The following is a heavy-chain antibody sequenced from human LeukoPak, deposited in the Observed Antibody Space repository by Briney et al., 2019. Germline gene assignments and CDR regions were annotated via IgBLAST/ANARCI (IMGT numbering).Heavy chain of an antibody. J-gene: IGHJ2*01. Sequence: SETLSLTCAVYGGSFSGYYWSWIRQPPGKGLEWIGEINHSGSTNYNPSLKSRVTITVDTSKNQFSLKLSSVTAADTAVYYCARGSYDFWSGSTTSSWYFDLWGRGTLVTVSS. CDR1: GGSFSGYY. CDR2: INHSGST. D-gene: IGHD3-3*01. CDR3: ARGSYDFWSGSTTSSWYFDL. V-gene: IGHV4-34*01.